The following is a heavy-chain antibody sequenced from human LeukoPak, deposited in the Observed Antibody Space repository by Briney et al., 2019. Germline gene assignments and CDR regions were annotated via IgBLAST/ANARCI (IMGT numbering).Heavy chain of an antibody. D-gene: IGHD6-19*01. CDR1: GFTFSSYA. CDR2: ISYDGSNK. CDR3: ARDPAPYSSGWYISIPYT. Sequence: GGSLRLSCAASGFTFSSYAMHWVRQAPGKGLEWVAVISYDGSNKYYADSVKGRFTISRDNSKNTLYLQMNSLRAEDTAVYYCARDPAPYSSGWYISIPYTWGQGTMVTVSS. V-gene: IGHV3-30-3*01. J-gene: IGHJ3*02.